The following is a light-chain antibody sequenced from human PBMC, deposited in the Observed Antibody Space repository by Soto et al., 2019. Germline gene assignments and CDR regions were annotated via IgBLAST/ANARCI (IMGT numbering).Light chain of an antibody. CDR2: DAS. V-gene: IGKV1-6*01. Sequence: AIQLTQSPSSLSASVGDRVTVTCRASQDIRNYLAWYQQKPGKAPKLLICDASTLYSGVPSRFSGSGSGTDFTLTISSLQPEDFATYYCLQDYNYQWTFGQGTKVDI. J-gene: IGKJ1*01. CDR1: QDIRNY. CDR3: LQDYNYQWT.